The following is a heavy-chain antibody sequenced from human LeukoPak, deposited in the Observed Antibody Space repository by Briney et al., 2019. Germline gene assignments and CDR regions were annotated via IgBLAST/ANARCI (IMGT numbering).Heavy chain of an antibody. V-gene: IGHV3-23*01. J-gene: IGHJ4*02. Sequence: GGSLRLSCAASGFTFSSYAMSWVRQAPGKGLEWVSAISGSGGSTYYADSVKGRFTISRDNSKNTLYLQMNSLRAEDTAVYYCAKDDVGFDNTAMIVVVAVDYRGQGTLVTVSS. CDR1: GFTFSSYA. CDR3: AKDDVGFDNTAMIVVVAVDY. D-gene: IGHD3-22*01. CDR2: ISGSGGST.